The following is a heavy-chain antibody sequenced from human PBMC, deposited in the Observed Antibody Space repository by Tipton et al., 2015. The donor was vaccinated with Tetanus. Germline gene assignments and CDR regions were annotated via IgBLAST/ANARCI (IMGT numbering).Heavy chain of an antibody. CDR1: GLTFSSYA. D-gene: IGHD1-26*01. V-gene: IGHV3-23*01. CDR3: ARPEVGGNY. CDR2: ISATGGST. J-gene: IGHJ4*02. Sequence: SLRLSCAASGLTFSSYAMYWVRQAPGKGLEWVSGISATGGSTYLADSVKGRFTISRDNSKNALSLQMNSLRAEDTAVYYCARPEVGGNYWGQGTLVTVSS.